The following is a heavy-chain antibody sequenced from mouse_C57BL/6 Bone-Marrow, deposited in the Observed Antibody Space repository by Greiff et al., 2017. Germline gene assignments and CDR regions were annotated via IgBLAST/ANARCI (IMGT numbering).Heavy chain of an antibody. J-gene: IGHJ2*01. CDR2: IDPSDSYT. CDR3: ARDYYGSSFFDY. D-gene: IGHD1-1*01. Sequence: QVQLQQPGAELVKPGASVKLSCKASGYTFTSYWMQWVKQRPGQGLEWIGEIDPSDSYTNYNQKFKGKATLTVDTSSSTAYMQLSSLTSEDSAVYYCARDYYGSSFFDYWGQGTTRTVSS. CDR1: GYTFTSYW. V-gene: IGHV1-50*01.